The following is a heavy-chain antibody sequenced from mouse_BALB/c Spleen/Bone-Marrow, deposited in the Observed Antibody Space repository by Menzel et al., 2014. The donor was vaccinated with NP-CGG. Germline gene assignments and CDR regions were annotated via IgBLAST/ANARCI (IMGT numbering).Heavy chain of an antibody. V-gene: IGHV14-3*02. J-gene: IGHJ2*01. CDR3: ASYYYGHYFDY. CDR2: IDPANGNT. Sequence: VQLQQSGAELVKPGASVKLSCTASGFNIKDTYMHWVKQRPEQVLEWIGRIDPANGNTKYDPKFQGKATITADTSSNTAYLQLSSLTSEDTAVYYWASYYYGHYFDYWGQGTTLTVSS. CDR1: GFNIKDTY. D-gene: IGHD1-1*01.